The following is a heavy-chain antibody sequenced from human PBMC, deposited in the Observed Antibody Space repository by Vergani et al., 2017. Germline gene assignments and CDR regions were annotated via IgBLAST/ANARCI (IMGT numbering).Heavy chain of an antibody. J-gene: IGHJ1*01. Sequence: QVHLVESGGGVVQPGRSLRLSCVVSGFTSSYYGMHWVRQAPGKGLEWVAVISHDGTQKYYADSVKDRFTISRDNSKSTLYLQMNSLRTEDTAVYYCATKSCGTPGCQIGYFREWGQGTLVTVSS. V-gene: IGHV3-30*03. CDR3: ATKSCGTPGCQIGYFRE. CDR2: ISHDGTQK. CDR1: GFTSSYYG. D-gene: IGHD1-1*01.